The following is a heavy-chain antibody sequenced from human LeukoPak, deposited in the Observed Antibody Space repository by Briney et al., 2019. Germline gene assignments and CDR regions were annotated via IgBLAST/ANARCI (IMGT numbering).Heavy chain of an antibody. J-gene: IGHJ4*02. CDR2: IYYSGSS. Sequence: PSETLSLTCTVSGGSISSGSYYWGWIRQPPGKGLEWIGSIYYSGSSYYNPSLKSRVTISVDTSKNQFSLKLSSVTAADTAVYYCARRAHSSVYFDYWGQGTLVTVSS. D-gene: IGHD4-11*01. CDR1: GGSISSGSYY. CDR3: ARRAHSSVYFDY. V-gene: IGHV4-39*01.